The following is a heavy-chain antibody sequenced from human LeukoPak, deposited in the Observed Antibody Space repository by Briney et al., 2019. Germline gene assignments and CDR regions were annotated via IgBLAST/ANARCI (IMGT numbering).Heavy chain of an antibody. J-gene: IGHJ4*02. CDR2: IKPDGSGK. CDR3: ARCAEAAAGDY. CDR1: GLTFSSYW. Sequence: GGSLRLSCAASGLTFSSYWMSWVRQAPGKGPEWVANIKPDGSGKYYVDSVKGRFTISRDNAENSLFLHMNSLRAEDTAVYYCARCAEAAAGDYWGRGTLVTVSS. D-gene: IGHD6-13*01. V-gene: IGHV3-7*01.